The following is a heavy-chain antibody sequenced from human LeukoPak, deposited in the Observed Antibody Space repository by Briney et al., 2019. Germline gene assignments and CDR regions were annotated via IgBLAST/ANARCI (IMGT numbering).Heavy chain of an antibody. D-gene: IGHD2/OR15-2a*01. V-gene: IGHV3-74*03. CDR3: ASAKSGYYAYFDY. CDR2: INSDGTNM. Sequence: PGGSLRLSCAASGFSISNYWMHWVRQAPGKGLGWVSRINSDGTNMTYADSVKGRFTISRDNAKNTLYLQMNSLGAEDTAVYYCASAKSGYYAYFDYWGQGSLVTVSS. CDR1: GFSISNYW. J-gene: IGHJ4*02.